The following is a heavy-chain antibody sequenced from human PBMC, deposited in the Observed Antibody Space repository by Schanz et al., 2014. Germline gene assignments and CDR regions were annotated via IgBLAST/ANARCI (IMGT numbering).Heavy chain of an antibody. V-gene: IGHV4-59*01. CDR3: ARDPWVGEKDAFDF. Sequence: QVQLQESGPGLVKPSETLSLTCTVSGGSISNYHWSWIQQPPGKGLEWLGYIYSSGNTNYNPSLKRRVTISVDTSKNHFSLTLSSVTTADAAVYYCARDPWVGEKDAFDFSGQGTMVIVSS. CDR2: IYSSGNT. CDR1: GGSISNYH. D-gene: IGHD3-10*01. J-gene: IGHJ3*01.